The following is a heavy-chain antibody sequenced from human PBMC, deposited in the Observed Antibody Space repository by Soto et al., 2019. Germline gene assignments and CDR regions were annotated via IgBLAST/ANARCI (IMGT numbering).Heavy chain of an antibody. CDR2: NYYSGIT. Sequence: SETLSLTCAVYGGSFSGYYWTWIRQHPGKGLEWIGYNYYSGITYYNPSLKSRVTISLDTSKNQFSLKLSSVTAADTAVYYCGRGSSIAGLYYGMDVWGQGTSVTVSS. CDR3: GRGSSIAGLYYGMDV. D-gene: IGHD6-6*01. CDR1: GGSFSGYY. V-gene: IGHV4-34*09. J-gene: IGHJ6*02.